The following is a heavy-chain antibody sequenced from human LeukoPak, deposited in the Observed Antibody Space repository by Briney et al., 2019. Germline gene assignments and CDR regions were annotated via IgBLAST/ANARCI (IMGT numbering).Heavy chain of an antibody. V-gene: IGHV3-21*01. CDR2: ISSSSSFI. D-gene: IGHD3-22*01. CDR1: GFTFSSYS. J-gene: IGHJ4*02. Sequence: GGSLRLSCAASGFTFSSYSMNWVRQAPGKGLEWVSSISSSSSFIYYADSVKGRFTISRDNAKNSLYLQMNSLRAEDTAVYYCARDGLVDYDSSGYSDFDYWGQGTLVAVSS. CDR3: ARDGLVDYDSSGYSDFDY.